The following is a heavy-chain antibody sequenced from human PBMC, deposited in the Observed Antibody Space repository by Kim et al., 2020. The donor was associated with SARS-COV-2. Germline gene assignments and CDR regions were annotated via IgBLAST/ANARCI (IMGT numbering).Heavy chain of an antibody. D-gene: IGHD6-13*01. CDR1: GYTFTSYY. CDR3: ARGGYSSSWPQDNWFDP. V-gene: IGHV1-46*01. J-gene: IGHJ5*02. CDR2: INPSGGST. Sequence: ASVKVSCKASGYTFTSYYMHWVRQAPGQGLEWMGIINPSGGSTSYAQKFQGRVTMTRDTSTSTVYMELSSLRSEDTAVYYCARGGYSSSWPQDNWFDPWGQGTLVTVSS.